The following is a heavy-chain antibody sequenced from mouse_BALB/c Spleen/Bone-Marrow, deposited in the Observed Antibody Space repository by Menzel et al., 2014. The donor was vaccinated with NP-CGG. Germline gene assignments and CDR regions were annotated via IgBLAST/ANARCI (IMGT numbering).Heavy chain of an antibody. CDR3: ARGGGAYYGNYWFAY. CDR2: ISSGGSYT. J-gene: IGHJ3*01. CDR1: GFTFSSYG. Sequence: DVHLVESGGDLVKPGGSLKLSCAASGFTFSSYGMSWVRQTPDKRLEWVATISSGGSYTYYPDSVKGRFTISRDNAKNTLYLQRSSLRSEDTAMYYCARGGGAYYGNYWFAYWGQGTLVTVSA. V-gene: IGHV5-6*01. D-gene: IGHD2-10*01.